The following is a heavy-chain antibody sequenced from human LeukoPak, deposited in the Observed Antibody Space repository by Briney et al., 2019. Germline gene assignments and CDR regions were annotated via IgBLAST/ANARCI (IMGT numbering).Heavy chain of an antibody. V-gene: IGHV1-2*02. J-gene: IGHJ6*03. CDR1: GYTFTVYY. CDR2: INPNSGGT. CDR3: AKSYYGSGSYSDYYYYMDV. D-gene: IGHD3-10*01. Sequence: ASVKVSCKPSGYTFTVYYIHWVRQAPGQGLEWMGWINPNSGGTNYAQKFQGRVTMTRDTSISTAYMELSRLRSDDTAVYYCAKSYYGSGSYSDYYYYMDVWGKGTTVTVSS.